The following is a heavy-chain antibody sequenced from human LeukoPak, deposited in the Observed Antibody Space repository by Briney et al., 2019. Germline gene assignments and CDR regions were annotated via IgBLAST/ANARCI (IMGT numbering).Heavy chain of an antibody. CDR1: GGSIGSGGYY. CDR2: IYYSGST. Sequence: PSQTLSLTCTVSGGSIGSGGYYWSWIRQHPGKGLEWIGYIYYSGSTYYNPSLKSRVTISVDTSKNQFSLKLSSVTAADTAVYYCARENLDYDYVWGSSRPSRRIDYWGQGTLVTVSS. CDR3: ARENLDYDYVWGSSRPSRRIDY. V-gene: IGHV4-31*03. J-gene: IGHJ4*02. D-gene: IGHD3-16*01.